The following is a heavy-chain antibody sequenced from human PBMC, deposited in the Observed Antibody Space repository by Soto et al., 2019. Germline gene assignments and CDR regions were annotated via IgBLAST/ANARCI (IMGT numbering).Heavy chain of an antibody. Sequence: LRLSCAASGYTFTNNALMWVRQAPGKGLEWVSTISGYSGTPYYSDSVKGRFTLSRDTSRSTVYLQMNSLRADDTAMYFCARDLVSDSGWYAPGYWGQGTLVTVSS. V-gene: IGHV3-23*01. CDR1: GYTFTNNA. D-gene: IGHD6-19*01. CDR2: ISGYSGTP. J-gene: IGHJ4*02. CDR3: ARDLVSDSGWYAPGY.